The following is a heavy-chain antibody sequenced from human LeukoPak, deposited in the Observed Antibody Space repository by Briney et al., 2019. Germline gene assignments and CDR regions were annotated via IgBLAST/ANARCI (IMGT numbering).Heavy chain of an antibody. CDR2: ISSSSSYI. Sequence: GGSLRLSCAASGFTFSSYAMSWVRQAPGKGLEWVSSISSSSSYIYYADSVKGRSTISRDNAKNSLYLQINSLRAEDTAVYYCARVKRIAARIDYWGQGTLVTVSS. V-gene: IGHV3-21*01. D-gene: IGHD6-6*01. J-gene: IGHJ4*02. CDR3: ARVKRIAARIDY. CDR1: GFTFSSYA.